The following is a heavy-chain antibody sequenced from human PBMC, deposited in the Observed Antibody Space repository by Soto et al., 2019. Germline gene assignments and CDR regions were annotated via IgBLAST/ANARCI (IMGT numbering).Heavy chain of an antibody. CDR1: GFTFSSYA. Sequence: EVQLLESGGGLVQPGGSLRLSCAASGFTFSSYAMSWVRQAPGKGLEWVSAISGSGGSTYYADSVKGRFTISRDNSKKTLYLQMNSLRAEDTDVYYCAKDGNPIPYLTGYYRLGWFDPWGQGTLVTVSS. V-gene: IGHV3-23*01. CDR3: AKDGNPIPYLTGYYRLGWFDP. D-gene: IGHD3-9*01. CDR2: ISGSGGST. J-gene: IGHJ5*02.